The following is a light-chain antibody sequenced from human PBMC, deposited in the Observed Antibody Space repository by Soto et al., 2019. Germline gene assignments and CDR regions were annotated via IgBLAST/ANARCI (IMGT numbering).Light chain of an antibody. CDR3: QSYDSSLSGAV. J-gene: IGLJ3*02. V-gene: IGLV1-40*01. CDR1: SSNIGAGYD. CDR2: GNS. Sequence: QSVLTQPPSVSGAPGQRVTISCTGSSSNIGAGYDVHWYQQLPGTAPKLLIYGNSNRPSGVPDRFSGSKSGTSASLAITGLQAEDAADYYRQSYDSSLSGAVVGGGTKVT.